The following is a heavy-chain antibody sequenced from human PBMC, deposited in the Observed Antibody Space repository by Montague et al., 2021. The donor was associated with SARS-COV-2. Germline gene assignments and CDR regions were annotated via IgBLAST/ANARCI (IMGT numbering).Heavy chain of an antibody. CDR2: IYHTGST. V-gene: IGHV4-34*01. Sequence: SETLSLTCAVYGESFSGHYWTWIRQPPGKGLEWIGEIYHTGSTNHNPSLKSRVTISVDTSKNQFSLKLRSVTAADTAVYYCARGRIELSMLVVVMTGASYYMDVWGKGTTVTAPS. CDR1: GESFSGHY. D-gene: IGHD3-22*01. CDR3: ARGRIELSMLVVVMTGASYYMDV. J-gene: IGHJ6*03.